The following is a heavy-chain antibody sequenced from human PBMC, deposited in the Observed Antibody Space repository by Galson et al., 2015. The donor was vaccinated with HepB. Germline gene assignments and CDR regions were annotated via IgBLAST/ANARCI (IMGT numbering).Heavy chain of an antibody. Sequence: SLRLSCAASGFTFSSYGMHWVRQAPGKGLEWVAVISYDGSNKYYADSVKGRFTISRDNSKNTLYLQMNSLRAEDTAVYYCAKDRFPFVTKSEGGLDYWGQGTLVTVSS. CDR1: GFTFSSYG. V-gene: IGHV3-30*18. CDR3: AKDRFPFVTKSEGGLDY. J-gene: IGHJ4*02. D-gene: IGHD4-11*01. CDR2: ISYDGSNK.